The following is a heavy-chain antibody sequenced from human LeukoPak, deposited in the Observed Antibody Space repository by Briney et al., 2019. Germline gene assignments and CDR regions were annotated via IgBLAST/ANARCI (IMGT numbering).Heavy chain of an antibody. CDR1: GFDFSSYV. CDR3: VRDISGEKSFDY. D-gene: IGHD3-10*01. CDR2: ISHDGSNR. V-gene: IGHV3-30*04. Sequence: GGSLRLSCAASGFDFSSYVMHWVPQAPGKGLEWVAVISHDGSNRYYADSVKGRFTISRDNSVNTLDLQMNSLGGEDTAMYYCVRDISGEKSFDYWGQGTLVTVSS. J-gene: IGHJ4*02.